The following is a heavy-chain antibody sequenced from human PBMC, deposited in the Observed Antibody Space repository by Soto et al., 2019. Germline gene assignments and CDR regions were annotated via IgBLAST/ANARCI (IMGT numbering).Heavy chain of an antibody. D-gene: IGHD1-26*01. CDR2: ISAYNGNT. CDR1: GGTFSSYA. J-gene: IGHJ6*04. CDR3: TSGRSASPGYSYYGMDV. V-gene: IGHV1-18*01. Sequence: DSVQVSCKASGGTFSSYAISWVRQAPGQGLEWMGWISAYNGNTNYAQKLQGRVTMTTDTSTSTAYMELRSLRSDDTAVYYCTSGRSASPGYSYYGMDVWGKGITVTVYS.